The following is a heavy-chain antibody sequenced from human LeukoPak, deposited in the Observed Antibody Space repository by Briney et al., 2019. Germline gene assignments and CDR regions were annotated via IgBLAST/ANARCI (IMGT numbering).Heavy chain of an antibody. CDR2: ISFDGAII. CDR3: ASDIDGDRYFDY. J-gene: IGHJ4*02. D-gene: IGHD4-17*01. CDR1: RLTLINYA. Sequence: GGSLSLSCAASRLTLINYAMHWVHQAPGKGLEWVAFISFDGAIIYYADSVKGRFTISRDNSENTMYLQMNSLRLDDTATYYCASDIDGDRYFDYWGQGTLVTVSS. V-gene: IGHV3-30-3*01.